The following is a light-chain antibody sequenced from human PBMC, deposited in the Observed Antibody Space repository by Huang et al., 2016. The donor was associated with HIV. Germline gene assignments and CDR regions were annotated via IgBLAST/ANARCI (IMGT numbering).Light chain of an antibody. Sequence: DIVMTQSPDSLAVSLGERATINCKSSQSVLYSSNNNNYLAWYQQKPGQPPKLLIYWASTRESGVPDRFSGSGSETDFTRTISSLQAEDVAVYYCQQYYSSPLTFGGGTKVEI. CDR3: QQYYSSPLT. CDR1: QSVLYSSNNNNY. V-gene: IGKV4-1*01. CDR2: WAS. J-gene: IGKJ4*01.